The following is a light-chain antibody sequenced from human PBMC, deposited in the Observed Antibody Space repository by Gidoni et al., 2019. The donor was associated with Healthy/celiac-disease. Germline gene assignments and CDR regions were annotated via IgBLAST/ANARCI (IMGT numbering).Light chain of an antibody. CDR1: QDISNY. CDR3: QQYDNLPPLT. Sequence: DIQMTPSPSSLSASVGDRVTITCQASQDISNYLHWYQQKPGKAPKLLIYDASNMETGVPSRFSGSGSGTDFTFTISSLQPEDIATYYCQQYDNLPPLTFGGGTKVEIK. CDR2: DAS. V-gene: IGKV1-33*01. J-gene: IGKJ4*01.